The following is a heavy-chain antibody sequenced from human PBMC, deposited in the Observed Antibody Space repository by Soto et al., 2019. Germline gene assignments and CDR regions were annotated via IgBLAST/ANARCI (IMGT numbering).Heavy chain of an antibody. Sequence: SVKVSCKASGGTFSSYAISWVRQAPGQGLEWMGGIIPIFGTANYAQKFQGRVTITADESTSTAYMELSSLRSEDTAVYYCARERGGYDYIPFDYWGQGTLVTVSS. CDR2: IIPIFGTA. D-gene: IGHD5-12*01. V-gene: IGHV1-69*13. CDR1: GGTFSSYA. CDR3: ARERGGYDYIPFDY. J-gene: IGHJ4*02.